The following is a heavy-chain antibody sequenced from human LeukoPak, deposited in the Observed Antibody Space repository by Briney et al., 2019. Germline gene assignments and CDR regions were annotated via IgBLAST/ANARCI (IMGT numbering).Heavy chain of an antibody. CDR2: ISSSSSYI. CDR1: GFTFSSYS. CDR3: ARIAVGDSYYGLDA. D-gene: IGHD6-19*01. V-gene: IGHV3-21*01. J-gene: IGHJ6*02. Sequence: PGGSLRLSCAVSGFTFSSYSMSWVRQAPGKGLEWVSSISSSSSYIYYADSVKGRFTISRDNAKNSLYLQMNSLRAEDTAVYYCARIAVGDSYYGLDAWGQGTTVTV.